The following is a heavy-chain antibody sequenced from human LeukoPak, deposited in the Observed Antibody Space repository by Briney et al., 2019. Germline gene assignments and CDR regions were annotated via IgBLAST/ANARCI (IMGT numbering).Heavy chain of an antibody. CDR1: GGSISNYH. Sequence: PSETLSPTCTVSGGSISNYHWSWIRQSPGKGLEWIGYVYDTGSTNYNPSLKGRVTISVDTSKNQFSLKLSSVTAADTAVYYCARRPGLRGYYYYYMDVWGKGTTVTVSS. V-gene: IGHV4-59*12. D-gene: IGHD5-18*01. J-gene: IGHJ6*03. CDR3: ARRPGLRGYYYYYMDV. CDR2: VYDTGST.